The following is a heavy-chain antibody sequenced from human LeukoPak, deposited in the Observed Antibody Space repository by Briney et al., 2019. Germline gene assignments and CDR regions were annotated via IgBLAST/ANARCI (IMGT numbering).Heavy chain of an antibody. D-gene: IGHD1-1*01. CDR3: ARHGTTGANLNWFDP. CDR1: GGSISSYY. CDR2: IYYSGST. J-gene: IGHJ5*02. V-gene: IGHV4-59*01. Sequence: SETLSLTCTVSGGSISSYYWSWIRQPPGKGLEWTGYIYYSGSTNYNPSLKSRVTLSVDTSKNQFSLKVSSATAADTAVYYCARHGTTGANLNWFDPWGQGTLVTVSS.